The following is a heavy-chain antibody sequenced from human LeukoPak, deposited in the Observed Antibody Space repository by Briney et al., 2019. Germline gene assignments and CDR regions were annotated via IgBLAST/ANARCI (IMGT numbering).Heavy chain of an antibody. Sequence: GGSLRLSCAASGFTFANYAMSWVRQAPGKGLEWISTVSGSDGITHYADSVKGRFTISTDNSRNTLSLQMSSLRVEDTAVYYCAKYYYDSSGHHGAFDIWGQGTMVTVSS. V-gene: IGHV3-23*01. D-gene: IGHD3-22*01. CDR2: VSGSDGIT. CDR1: GFTFANYA. CDR3: AKYYYDSSGHHGAFDI. J-gene: IGHJ3*02.